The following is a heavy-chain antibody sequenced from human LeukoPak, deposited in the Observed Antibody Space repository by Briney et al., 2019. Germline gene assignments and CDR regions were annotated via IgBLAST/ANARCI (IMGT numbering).Heavy chain of an antibody. CDR3: AKGGSAWRIIMITGRGPRFDY. CDR1: GFTFSSYA. D-gene: IGHD3-16*01. J-gene: IGHJ4*02. Sequence: GGSLRLSCAASGFTFSSYAMSWVRQAPGKGLEWVSAISGSGGSTYYADSVKGRFTISRDNSKNTLYPQMNSLRAEDTAVYYCAKGGSAWRIIMITGRGPRFDYWGQGTLVTVSS. V-gene: IGHV3-23*01. CDR2: ISGSGGST.